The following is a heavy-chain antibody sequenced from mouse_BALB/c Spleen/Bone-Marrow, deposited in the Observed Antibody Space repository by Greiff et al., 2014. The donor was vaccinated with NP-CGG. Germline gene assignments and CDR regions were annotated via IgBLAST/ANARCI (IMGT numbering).Heavy chain of an antibody. J-gene: IGHJ4*01. CDR3: ARRGYGNYVGYAMDY. CDR1: GFTFSSYA. Sequence: EVKLVESGGGLVKPGGSLKLSCAASGFTFSSYAMSWVRQTPEKRLEWVATISSGGSYTYYPDSVKGRFTISRDNAKNTLYLQMRSLRSEDTAMYYCARRGYGNYVGYAMDYWGQGTSVTVSS. V-gene: IGHV5-9-1*01. CDR2: ISSGGSYT. D-gene: IGHD2-10*02.